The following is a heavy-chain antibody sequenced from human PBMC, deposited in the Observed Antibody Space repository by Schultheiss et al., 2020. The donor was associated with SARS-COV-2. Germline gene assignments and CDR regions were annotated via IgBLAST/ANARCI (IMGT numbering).Heavy chain of an antibody. CDR1: GGSFSGYY. Sequence: SETLSLTCAVYGGSFSGYYWSWIRQPPGKGLEWIGEINHSGSTNYNPSLKSRVTISVDTSKNQFSLKLSSVTAADTAVYYCARVYYDSSGYYYVDDYWGQGTLVTVSS. D-gene: IGHD3-22*01. CDR3: ARVYYDSSGYYYVDDY. J-gene: IGHJ4*02. V-gene: IGHV4-34*01. CDR2: INHSGST.